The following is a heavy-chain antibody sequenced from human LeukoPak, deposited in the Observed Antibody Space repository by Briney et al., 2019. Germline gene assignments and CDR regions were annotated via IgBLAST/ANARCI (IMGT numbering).Heavy chain of an antibody. J-gene: IGHJ4*02. D-gene: IGHD6-19*01. CDR2: ISGSGGST. V-gene: IGHV3-23*01. CDR1: GFTFSSYG. Sequence: GGSLRLSCAASGFTFSSYGMHWVRQAPGKGLEWVSAISGSGGSTYYADSVKGRFTISRDNSKNTLYLQMNSLRAEDTAVYYCAKDLQYSSGWYQQGVDYWGQGTLVTVSS. CDR3: AKDLQYSSGWYQQGVDY.